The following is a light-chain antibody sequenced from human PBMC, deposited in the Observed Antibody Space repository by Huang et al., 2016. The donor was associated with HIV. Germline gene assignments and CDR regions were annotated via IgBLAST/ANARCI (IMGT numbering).Light chain of an antibody. CDR2: SAS. Sequence: QMTQSPSSLSASVGNSVTLTCRASRGISTFLHWYQHKPGKAPNLLVHSASTLQSGVPSRFRGSGSGTDFTLTISSLQPEDFATYFCQQSYSSPLTFGGGTKVEI. V-gene: IGKV1-39*01. CDR1: RGISTF. CDR3: QQSYSSPLT. J-gene: IGKJ4*01.